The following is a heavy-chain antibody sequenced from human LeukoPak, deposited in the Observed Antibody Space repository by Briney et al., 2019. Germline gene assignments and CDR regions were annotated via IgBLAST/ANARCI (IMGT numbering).Heavy chain of an antibody. CDR3: ARGYCSGGSFYSFDY. CDR1: GYTFTGYY. V-gene: IGHV1-2*04. D-gene: IGHD2-15*01. J-gene: IGHJ4*02. Sequence: VASVKVSCKASGYTFTGYYMHWVRQAPGQGLEWMGWINPNSGGTNYAQKFQGWVTMTRDTSISTAYMELSRLRSDDTAVYYCARGYCSGGSFYSFDYWGQGTLVTVSS. CDR2: INPNSGGT.